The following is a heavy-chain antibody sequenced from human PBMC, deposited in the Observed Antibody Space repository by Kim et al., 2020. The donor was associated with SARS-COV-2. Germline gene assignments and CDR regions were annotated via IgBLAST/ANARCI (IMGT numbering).Heavy chain of an antibody. D-gene: IGHD2-2*01. V-gene: IGHV4-34*01. CDR2: INHSGST. CDR3: ARGVGSTSCYWNPNCYYYYMDV. Sequence: SETLSLTCAVYGGSFSGYYWSWIRQPPGKGLEWIGEINHSGSTNYNPSLKSRVTISVDTSKNQFSLKLSSVTAADTAVYYCARGVGSTSCYWNPNCYYYYMDVWGKGTTVTVSS. CDR1: GGSFSGYY. J-gene: IGHJ6*03.